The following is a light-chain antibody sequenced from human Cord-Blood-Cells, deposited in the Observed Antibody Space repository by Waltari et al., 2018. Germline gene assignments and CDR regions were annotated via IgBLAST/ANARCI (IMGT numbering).Light chain of an antibody. Sequence: EIVMTQSPATLSVSPGERATLSCRASQSVSSNLAWYQQKPGQAPRLHIYGASTRATGIPARFSGSGSGTEFTLTISILQSEDFAVYYCQQYNNWPLTFGGGTKVEIK. CDR2: GAS. J-gene: IGKJ4*01. V-gene: IGKV3-15*01. CDR3: QQYNNWPLT. CDR1: QSVSSN.